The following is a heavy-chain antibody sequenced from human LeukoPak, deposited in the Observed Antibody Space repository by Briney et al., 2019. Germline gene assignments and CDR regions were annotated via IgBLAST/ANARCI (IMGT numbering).Heavy chain of an antibody. V-gene: IGHV3-23*01. D-gene: IGHD3-22*01. CDR2: ISGSGGST. J-gene: IGHJ4*02. Sequence: GGSLRLSCAASGFTFSSYAMSWVRQAPGKGLEWVSAISGSGGSTYYADSVKGRFTISRDNSKNTLYLQMNSLRAEDTAVYYCAKAPYYYDSSGYWDCWGQGTLVTVSS. CDR1: GFTFSSYA. CDR3: AKAPYYYDSSGYWDC.